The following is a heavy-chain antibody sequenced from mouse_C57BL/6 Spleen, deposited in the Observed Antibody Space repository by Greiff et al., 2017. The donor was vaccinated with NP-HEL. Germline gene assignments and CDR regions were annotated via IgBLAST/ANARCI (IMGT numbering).Heavy chain of an antibody. J-gene: IGHJ1*03. CDR3: ARGDYGSSYWYFEV. D-gene: IGHD1-1*01. Sequence: VQLKESGPELVKPGASVKISCKASGYSFTDYNMNWVKQSNGKSLEWIGVINPNYGTTSYNQKFKGKATLTVDQASSTAYMQLNSLTSEDSAVYYCARGDYGSSYWYFEVWGTGTTVTVSS. V-gene: IGHV1-39*01. CDR2: INPNYGTT. CDR1: GYSFTDYN.